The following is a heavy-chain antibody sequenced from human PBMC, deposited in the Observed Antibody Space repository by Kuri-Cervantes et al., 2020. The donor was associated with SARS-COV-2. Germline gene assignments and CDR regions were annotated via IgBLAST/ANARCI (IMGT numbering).Heavy chain of an antibody. Sequence: GSLRLSCTVSGVSISSSSYYWGWIRQPPGKGLEWIGSIYYSGSTYYNPSLKSRVTISVDTSKNQFSLKLSSVTAADTAVYYCARGKDIVATIDAFVYWGQGTLVTVSS. D-gene: IGHD5-12*01. CDR1: GVSISSSSYY. CDR2: IYYSGST. J-gene: IGHJ4*02. V-gene: IGHV4-39*01. CDR3: ARGKDIVATIDAFVY.